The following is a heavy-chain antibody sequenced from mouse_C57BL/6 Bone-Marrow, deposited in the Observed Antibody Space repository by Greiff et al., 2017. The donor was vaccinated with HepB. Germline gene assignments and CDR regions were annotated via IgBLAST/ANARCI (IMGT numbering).Heavy chain of an antibody. Sequence: EVKLQESGGGLVKPGGSLKLSCAASGFTFSSYTMSWVRQTPEKRLEWVATISGGGGNTYYPDSVKGRFTISRDNAKNTLYLQMSSLRSEDTALYYCAREGYYGYYAMDYWGQGTSVTVSS. CDR3: AREGYYGYYAMDY. D-gene: IGHD1-1*01. CDR1: GFTFSSYT. CDR2: ISGGGGNT. V-gene: IGHV5-9*01. J-gene: IGHJ4*01.